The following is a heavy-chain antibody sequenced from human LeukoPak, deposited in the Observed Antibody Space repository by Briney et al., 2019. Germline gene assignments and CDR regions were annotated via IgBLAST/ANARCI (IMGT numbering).Heavy chain of an antibody. CDR3: ARAYCSGDTCYSATD. D-gene: IGHD2-15*01. CDR2: ISYDGSNK. CDR1: GFTFSSYA. V-gene: IGHV3-30*04. Sequence: GGSLRLSCAASGFTFSSYAMHWVRQAPGKGLDLVAFISYDGSNKYYADSVKGRFTISRDNSKNTLYLQMNSLRAEDTAVYYCARAYCSGDTCYSATDWGQGTLVTVSS. J-gene: IGHJ4*02.